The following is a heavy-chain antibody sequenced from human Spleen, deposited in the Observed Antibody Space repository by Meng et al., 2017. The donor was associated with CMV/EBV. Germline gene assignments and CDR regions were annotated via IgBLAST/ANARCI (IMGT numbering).Heavy chain of an antibody. V-gene: IGHV3-9*01. D-gene: IGHD3-3*01. CDR3: VKGGLRFLEWGWYPV. Sequence: GGSLRLSCAASGFTFDVYAMHWVRQRPGKGLEWVSGISWNSGTIGYADSVKGRFTISRDNAKNSLYLQMSSLRLEDTALYYCVKGGLRFLEWGWYPVWGQGTTVTVSS. CDR2: ISWNSGTI. J-gene: IGHJ6*02. CDR1: GFTFDVYA.